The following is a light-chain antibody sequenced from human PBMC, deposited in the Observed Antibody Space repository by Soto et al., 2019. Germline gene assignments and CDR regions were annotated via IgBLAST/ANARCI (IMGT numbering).Light chain of an antibody. CDR2: ENN. Sequence: QPVLTQPPSVSEAPGQRVTISCTGSSSNIGAGYEAHWYQQVPGTAPKLLIYENNNRPSGVPDRFSGSKSGTSASLAITGLQAEDEAEYYCQSYDSSLSGYVFGTGNKLTVL. CDR3: QSYDSSLSGYV. V-gene: IGLV1-40*01. CDR1: SSNIGAGYE. J-gene: IGLJ1*01.